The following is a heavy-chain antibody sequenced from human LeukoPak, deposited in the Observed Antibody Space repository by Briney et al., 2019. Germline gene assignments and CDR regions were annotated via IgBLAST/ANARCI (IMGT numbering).Heavy chain of an antibody. J-gene: IGHJ4*02. V-gene: IGHV3-21*01. CDR1: GFTFSSYS. D-gene: IGHD2-2*01. Sequence: GGSLRLSCAASGFTFSSYSMNWVRQAPGKGLKWVSSISSSSSYIYYADSVKGRFTISRDNAKNSLYLQMNSLRAEDTAVYYCARENPDIVVVPAAGVFDYWGQGTLVTVSS. CDR2: ISSSSSYI. CDR3: ARENPDIVVVPAAGVFDY.